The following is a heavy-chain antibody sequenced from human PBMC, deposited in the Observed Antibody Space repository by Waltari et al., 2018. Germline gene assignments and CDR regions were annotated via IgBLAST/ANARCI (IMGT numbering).Heavy chain of an antibody. J-gene: IGHJ4*02. CDR2: IRTEADSYAT. Sequence: EVQVVESGGGLVQPGGSLKLSCLGLGFRLSASPVDWVRQASGKGLEWVGRIRTEADSYATEYVESLRGRFVVSRDDSKNTAYLQITRLATEDTGIYYCSTDVGGHDHWGQGTLVTVSS. D-gene: IGHD1-26*01. CDR1: GFRLSASP. CDR3: STDVGGHDH. V-gene: IGHV3-73*01.